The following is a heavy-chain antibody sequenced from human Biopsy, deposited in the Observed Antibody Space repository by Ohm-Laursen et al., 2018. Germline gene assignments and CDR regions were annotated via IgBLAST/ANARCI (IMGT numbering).Heavy chain of an antibody. V-gene: IGHV4-39*01. CDR3: ARDYDTSGYYFVS. J-gene: IGHJ4*02. CDR2: IFYRGST. CDR1: GGSISNNNYY. Sequence: TLSLTCTVSGGSISNNNYYWGWIRQPPGKGLEWIGSIFYRGSTHYKPSLRSRLNISVYTSMNQFWLKLNSVTAADTAVYYCARDYDTSGYYFVSWGQGTLVTVSS. D-gene: IGHD3-22*01.